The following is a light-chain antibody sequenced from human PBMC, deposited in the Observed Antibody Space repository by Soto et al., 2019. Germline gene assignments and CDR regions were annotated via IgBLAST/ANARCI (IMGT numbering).Light chain of an antibody. V-gene: IGKV1-5*03. CDR1: QNINNW. CDR2: KAY. Sequence: DIQMTQSPSTLSASIGDRVTITCRASQNINNWLAWYQQKPGKAPKLLIYKAYSLETGVPSRFSGSGSGTDFTLTISSLQPDDLASYYCQQYDHYPITFGQGTRLEVK. J-gene: IGKJ5*01. CDR3: QQYDHYPIT.